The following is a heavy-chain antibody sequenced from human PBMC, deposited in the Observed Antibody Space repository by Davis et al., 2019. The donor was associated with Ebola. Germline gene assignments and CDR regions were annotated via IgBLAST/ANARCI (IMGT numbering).Heavy chain of an antibody. CDR1: GDSVSINSAG. J-gene: IGHJ6*04. Sequence: HSQTLSLTCAISGDSVSINSAGWNWIRQSPSRGLEWLGRTYYNSKWYNDYAVSVKSRITINPDTAKNQVSLQMNSVTPEDTAVYYCARGWLQSGMDVWGKGTTVTVSS. V-gene: IGHV6-1*01. CDR3: ARGWLQSGMDV. CDR2: TYYNSKWYN. D-gene: IGHD6-19*01.